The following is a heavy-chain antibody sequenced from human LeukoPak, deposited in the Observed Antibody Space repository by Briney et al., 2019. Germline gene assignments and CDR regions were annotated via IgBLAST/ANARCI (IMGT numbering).Heavy chain of an antibody. CDR2: IKQDGSEK. D-gene: IGHD6-13*01. V-gene: IGHV3-7*01. CDR1: GFTFSSYW. CDR3: ARASGIAAAGFYYYYGMDV. Sequence: GGSLRLSCAASGFTFSSYWMSWVRQAPGKGLEWVANIKQDGSEKYYVDSVKGRFTISRDNAKNSLYLQMNSLRAEDTAVYYCARASGIAAAGFYYYYGMDVWGQGTTVTVSS. J-gene: IGHJ6*02.